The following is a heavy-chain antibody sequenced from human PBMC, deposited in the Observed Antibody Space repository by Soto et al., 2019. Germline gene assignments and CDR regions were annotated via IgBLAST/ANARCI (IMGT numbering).Heavy chain of an antibody. J-gene: IGHJ6*02. CDR2: IRAYNGNT. CDR1: GYTFTSYD. V-gene: IGHV1-18*03. CDR3: ARDLPTMDV. Sequence: QVQLVQSGAEVKKPGASVKVSCKASGYTFTSYDISWVRQAPGQGLEWMGWIRAYNGNTNYAQKLQGRVTMTTDTSTSPAYRQLRSLRADDMAVYYRARDLPTMDVWGHGTAVTVSS.